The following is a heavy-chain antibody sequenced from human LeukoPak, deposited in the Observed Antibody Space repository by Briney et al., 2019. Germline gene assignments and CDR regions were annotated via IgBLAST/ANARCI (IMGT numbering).Heavy chain of an antibody. J-gene: IGHJ5*02. V-gene: IGHV3-30*02. CDR3: AKDLMRDRWFGES. CDR1: GFNFRYYG. Sequence: GGSLRLSCAASGFNFRYYGMHLVRQAPGKGLEGVSFIRSDGNDKFYADSVKGRFTISRDTSRNTLYLQMNSLRAEDTAVYYCAKDLMRDRWFGESWGQGTLVTVSS. D-gene: IGHD3-10*01. CDR2: IRSDGNDK.